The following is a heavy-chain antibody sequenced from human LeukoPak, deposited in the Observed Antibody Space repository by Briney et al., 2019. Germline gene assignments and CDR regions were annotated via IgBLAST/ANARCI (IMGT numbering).Heavy chain of an antibody. CDR3: ARGAGIHLLIYFYFYMDV. CDR2: INPNSGGT. Sequence: ASVKVSCKPSEYIFTDDYMHWVRQTPGQGLEWMGWINPNSGGTRYPQKFQGRVTMTRDTAISTGYMELSGLRSDDTAVYYCARGAGIHLLIYFYFYMDVWGKGSTVTVSS. V-gene: IGHV1-2*02. J-gene: IGHJ6*03. CDR1: EYIFTDDY. D-gene: IGHD2-8*01.